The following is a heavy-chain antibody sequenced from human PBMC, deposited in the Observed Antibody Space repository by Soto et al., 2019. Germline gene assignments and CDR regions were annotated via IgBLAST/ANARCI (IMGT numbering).Heavy chain of an antibody. V-gene: IGHV3-33*01. CDR2: IWYDGSNK. CDR3: ARLGYCSGGSCYDSGYDSDY. D-gene: IGHD2-15*01. CDR1: GFTFSSYG. J-gene: IGHJ4*02. Sequence: GGSLRLSCAASGFTFSSYGMHWVRQAPGKGLEWVAVIWYDGSNKYYADSVKGRFTISRDNSKNTLYLQMNSLRAEDTAVYYCARLGYCSGGSCYDSGYDSDYWGQGTLVTVSS.